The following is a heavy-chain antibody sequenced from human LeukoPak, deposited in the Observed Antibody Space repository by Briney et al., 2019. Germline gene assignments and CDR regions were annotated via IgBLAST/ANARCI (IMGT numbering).Heavy chain of an antibody. CDR1: GFTFSSYA. J-gene: IGHJ4*02. CDR2: ISANGGST. D-gene: IGHD1-26*01. CDR3: AKAGSIRFDY. Sequence: PGGSLRLSCAASGFTFSSYAMSWVRQAPGKGLEWVPGISANGGSTYYADSVKGRFTISRDNSKSTLYLQMNSLRAEDTAIYYCAKAGSIRFDYWGQGTLVTVSS. V-gene: IGHV3-23*01.